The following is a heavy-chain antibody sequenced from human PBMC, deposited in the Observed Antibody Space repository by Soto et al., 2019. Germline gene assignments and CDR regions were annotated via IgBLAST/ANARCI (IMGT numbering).Heavy chain of an antibody. Sequence: QVQLVESGGGVVQPGRSLRLSCAASGFTFSSYGMHWVRQAPGKGLEWGTVISYDGNDKYYADSVKGRFTISRDNSKNTLYLQMNSLRAEDTAVYYCAKALYSGSYEPLAFDIWGQGTMVTVSS. CDR3: AKALYSGSYEPLAFDI. V-gene: IGHV3-30*18. J-gene: IGHJ3*02. CDR2: ISYDGNDK. CDR1: GFTFSSYG. D-gene: IGHD1-26*01.